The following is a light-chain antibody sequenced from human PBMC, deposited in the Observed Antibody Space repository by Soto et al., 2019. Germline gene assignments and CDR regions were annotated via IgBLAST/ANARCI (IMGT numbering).Light chain of an antibody. CDR3: SSYRSIGSLV. V-gene: IGLV2-14*01. CDR2: EVS. J-gene: IGLJ1*01. Sequence: QSVLTQPASVSGSPGQSITISCTGTSSDVGGYKYVSWYQQHPGKAPKVMIYEVSNRPPGVSTRLSGSKSGNTASLTISGLQADDEGDYYCSSYRSIGSLVFGTGTKVTVL. CDR1: SSDVGGYKY.